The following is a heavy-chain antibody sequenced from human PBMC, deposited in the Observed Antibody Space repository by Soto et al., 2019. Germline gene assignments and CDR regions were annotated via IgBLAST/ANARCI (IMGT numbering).Heavy chain of an antibody. J-gene: IGHJ5*02. Sequence: HPGGSLRLSCAASGFTFSSYGMHWVRQAPGKGLEWVAVIWYDGSNKYYADSVKGRFTISRDNSKNTLYLQMNSLRAEDTAVYYCASLLLQDYDSSASPASCGQGTLVTVSS. D-gene: IGHD3-22*01. CDR3: ASLLLQDYDSSASPAS. CDR1: GFTFSSYG. V-gene: IGHV3-33*01. CDR2: IWYDGSNK.